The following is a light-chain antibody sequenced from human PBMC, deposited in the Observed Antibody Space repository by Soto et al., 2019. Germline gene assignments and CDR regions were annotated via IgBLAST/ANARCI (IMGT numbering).Light chain of an antibody. J-gene: IGKJ1*01. CDR1: QSVSSN. Sequence: EIVMTQSPTILSVSPGERATLSCRASQSVSSNLAWYQQKPGQAPRLLIYGVYTRAPGIPARFSGSGSGTEFTLTISSLQSEDFAVYYCQQYDFSLRTFGQGSKVEI. V-gene: IGKV3D-15*02. CDR3: QQYDFSLRT. CDR2: GVY.